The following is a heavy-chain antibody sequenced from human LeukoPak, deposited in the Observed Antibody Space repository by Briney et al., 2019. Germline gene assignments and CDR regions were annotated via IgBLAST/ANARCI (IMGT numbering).Heavy chain of an antibody. CDR2: IIGDGSST. D-gene: IGHD3-22*01. Sequence: PGGSLRLSCAASGFTFSNYWMHWVRQAPGKGLVWVSRIIGDGSSTNYADSVKGRFTISRDNAMNTLYLQMNSLRAEDTALYYCARDSYYYDSSADYGDDAFDIWGQGTMVTVSS. CDR1: GFTFSNYW. V-gene: IGHV3-74*01. J-gene: IGHJ3*02. CDR3: ARDSYYYDSSADYGDDAFDI.